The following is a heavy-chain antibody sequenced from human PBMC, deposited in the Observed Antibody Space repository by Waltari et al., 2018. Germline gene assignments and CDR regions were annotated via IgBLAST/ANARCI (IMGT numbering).Heavy chain of an antibody. CDR1: GFTFSNYG. CDR3: ARVRYQLLFDY. J-gene: IGHJ4*02. V-gene: IGHV3-23*01. CDR2: ISGGGGTT. D-gene: IGHD2-2*01. Sequence: EVQLLESGGGLVQPGGSLRLSCAASGFTFSNYGMSWVRQAPGKGGEWVSSISGGGGTTYYADSVQGRFTISRDNSKNTLYLQMNSLRAEDTAVYYCARVRYQLLFDYWGQGTLVTVSS.